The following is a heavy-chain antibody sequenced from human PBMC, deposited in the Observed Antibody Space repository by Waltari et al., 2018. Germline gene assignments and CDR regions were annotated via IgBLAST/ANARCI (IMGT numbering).Heavy chain of an antibody. Sequence: EVQLVESGGGLIQHGGYLRLSCAASGSSISDNYMSWVRQAPGKGLECVSFINSGGTTYYADSVKGRFTISRDNSKNTVYLQMNSLRAEDTAMYYCARDSKFDPWGQGTLVTVSS. CDR2: INSGGTT. J-gene: IGHJ5*02. V-gene: IGHV3-53*01. CDR3: ARDSKFDP. CDR1: GSSISDNY. D-gene: IGHD4-4*01.